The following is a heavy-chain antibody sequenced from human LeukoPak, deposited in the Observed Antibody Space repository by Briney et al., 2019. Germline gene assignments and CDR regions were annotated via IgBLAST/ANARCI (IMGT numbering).Heavy chain of an antibody. CDR3: ATPPGDVYYFDY. CDR2: LHADGVEQ. CDR1: GFSLSGYS. V-gene: IGHV3-7*01. Sequence: GGSRRLSCAASGFSLSGYSMTWVRQAPGKGLEWVARLHADGVEQNYVDSVTGRFTMSRDNAKNSLDLQMNSLRVEDTAVYYCATPPGDVYYFDYWGQGTLVTVSS. D-gene: IGHD7-27*01. J-gene: IGHJ4*02.